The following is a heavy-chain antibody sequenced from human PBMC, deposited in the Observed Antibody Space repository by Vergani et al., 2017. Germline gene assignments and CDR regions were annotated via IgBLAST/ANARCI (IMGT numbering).Heavy chain of an antibody. CDR1: GFTFSDYW. J-gene: IGHJ4*02. CDR3: VREGRIKDGDD. D-gene: IGHD2-15*01. CDR2: IKPDGSQQ. Sequence: EVQLVESGGGLVQPGESLRLSCGASGFTFSDYWMTWVRQAPGKGPEWVAKIKPDGSQQFYVDSVKGRFAVSRDNAGNSLFLQMSYLSVDDTAVYYCVREGRIKDGDDWGQGTLVTVSS. V-gene: IGHV3-7*03.